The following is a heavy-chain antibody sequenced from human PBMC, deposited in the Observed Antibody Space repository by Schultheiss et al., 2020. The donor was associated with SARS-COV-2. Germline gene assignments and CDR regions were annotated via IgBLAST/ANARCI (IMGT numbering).Heavy chain of an antibody. V-gene: IGHV3-48*03. Sequence: GGSLRLSCVASGFIFDDYVMHWVRQVPGKGLEWVSYISSSGSTIYYADSVKGRFTISRDNAKNSLYLQMNSLRAEDTAVYYCAKDLWRRAYCGGDCYWGFDYWGQGTLVTVSS. CDR2: ISSSGSTI. CDR1: GFIFDDYV. J-gene: IGHJ4*02. D-gene: IGHD2-21*02. CDR3: AKDLWRRAYCGGDCYWGFDY.